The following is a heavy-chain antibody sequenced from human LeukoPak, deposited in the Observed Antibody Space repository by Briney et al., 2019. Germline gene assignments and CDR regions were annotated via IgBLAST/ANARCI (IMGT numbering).Heavy chain of an antibody. CDR2: IIPIFGTA. CDR3: ARALWNERFTIDY. V-gene: IGHV1-69*13. D-gene: IGHD1-1*01. J-gene: IGHJ4*02. CDR1: GGTXSSYA. Sequence: GASVKVSCKASGGTXSSYAISGVRQAPGQGLEWMGGIIPIFGTANYAQKFQGRVTITADESTSTAYMELSSLRSEDTAVYYCARALWNERFTIDYWGQGTLVTVSS.